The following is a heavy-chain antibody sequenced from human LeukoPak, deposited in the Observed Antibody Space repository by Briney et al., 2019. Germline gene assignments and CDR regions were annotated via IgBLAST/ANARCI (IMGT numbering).Heavy chain of an antibody. V-gene: IGHV3-30*18. J-gene: IGHJ4*02. CDR1: GFTFSSYG. Sequence: PGGSLRLSCAASGFTFSSYGMHWVRQAPGKGLEWVAVISYDGSNKYYADSVKGRFTISRDNSKNTLYLQTNSLRAEDTAVYYCAKDADLDYWGQGTLVTVSS. CDR2: ISYDGSNK. CDR3: AKDADLDY.